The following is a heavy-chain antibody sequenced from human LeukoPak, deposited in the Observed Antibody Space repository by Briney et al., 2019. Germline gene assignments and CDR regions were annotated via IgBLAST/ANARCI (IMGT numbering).Heavy chain of an antibody. CDR1: GGTFSSYA. CDR3: ARSRVLRHFDWLLNN. CDR2: IIPIFGTA. V-gene: IGHV1-69*05. Sequence: SVKVSCKASGGTFSSYAISWVRQAPGQGLEWMGGIIPIFGTANYAQKFQGRVTITTDESTSTAYMELSSLRSEDTAVYYCARSRVLRHFDWLLNNWGQGTLVTVSS. D-gene: IGHD3-9*01. J-gene: IGHJ4*02.